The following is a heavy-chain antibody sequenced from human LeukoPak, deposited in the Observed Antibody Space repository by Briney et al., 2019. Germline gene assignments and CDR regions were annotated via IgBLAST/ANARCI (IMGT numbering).Heavy chain of an antibody. CDR3: ARGVTTTRYYYYYMDV. D-gene: IGHD4-17*01. V-gene: IGHV3-53*01. Sequence: PGGSLRLSCAASGFTVSSNYMSWVRQAPGKGLEWVSVIYSGGSTYYADCVKGRFTISRYNSKNTLYLQMNSLRAEDTAVYYCARGVTTTRYYYYYMDVWGKGTTVTVSS. J-gene: IGHJ6*03. CDR1: GFTVSSNY. CDR2: IYSGGST.